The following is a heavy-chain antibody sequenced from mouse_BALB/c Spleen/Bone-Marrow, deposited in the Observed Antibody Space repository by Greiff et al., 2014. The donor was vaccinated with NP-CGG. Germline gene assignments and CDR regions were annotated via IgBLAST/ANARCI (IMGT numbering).Heavy chain of an antibody. CDR1: GFAFSDTW. V-gene: IGHV6-6*01. J-gene: IGHJ2*01. CDR2: IRTKADDHAT. CDR3: TPHPFDY. Sequence: EVQLQQSGGGSVQPGGSMKLSCAASGFAFSDTWLDWVRQSPEKGPEWVAEIRTKADDHATYYAESAKGRFTISRDDSISSVYLQMNSLRAEDTGIYYCTPHPFDYWGQGTTLTVSS.